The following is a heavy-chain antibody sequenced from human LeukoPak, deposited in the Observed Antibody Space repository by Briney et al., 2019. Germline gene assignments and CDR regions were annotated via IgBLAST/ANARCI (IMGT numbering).Heavy chain of an antibody. Sequence: PGGSLRLSCAASGFTFSSYAMTWARQTPGKGLEWVSAISGSGDRTYYADSVKGRFTISRDNSKNTVYLQMNALRAEDTALYYCAKWPEGAMNYFDYWGQGILVTVSS. CDR1: GFTFSSYA. J-gene: IGHJ4*02. CDR2: ISGSGDRT. V-gene: IGHV3-23*01. D-gene: IGHD3-16*01. CDR3: AKWPEGAMNYFDY.